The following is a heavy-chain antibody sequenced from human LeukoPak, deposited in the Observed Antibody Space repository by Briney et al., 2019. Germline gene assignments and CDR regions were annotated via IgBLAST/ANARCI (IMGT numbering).Heavy chain of an antibody. CDR1: GGSISSNY. J-gene: IGHJ4*02. CDR2: IYYSGTT. CDR3: ARDPAVDFWSDNASDY. D-gene: IGHD3-3*01. V-gene: IGHV4-59*01. Sequence: SETLSLTCTVSGGSISSNYWSWIRQPPGKGLEWIGNIYYSGTTNYNPSLKSRVTISVDTSKNQFSLKLSSVTAADTAVYYCARDPAVDFWSDNASDYWGQGTLVTVSS.